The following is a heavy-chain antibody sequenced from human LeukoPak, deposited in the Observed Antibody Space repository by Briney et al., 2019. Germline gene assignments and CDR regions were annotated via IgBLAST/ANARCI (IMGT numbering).Heavy chain of an antibody. CDR1: GYTFTSYA. CDR2: IIPIFGTA. D-gene: IGHD6-19*01. Sequence: SVKVSCKASGYTFTSYAMNWVRQAPGQRLEWMGGIIPIFGTANYAQKFQGRVTITADESTSTAYMELSSLRSEDTAVYYCAREASSGWYLVYWGQGTLVTVSS. J-gene: IGHJ4*02. CDR3: AREASSGWYLVY. V-gene: IGHV1-69*13.